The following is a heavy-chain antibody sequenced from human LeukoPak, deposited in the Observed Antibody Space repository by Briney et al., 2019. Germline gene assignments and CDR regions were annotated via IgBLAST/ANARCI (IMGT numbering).Heavy chain of an antibody. J-gene: IGHJ4*02. CDR3: ARLGPNRRWGPSRFDY. Sequence: SVKVSCKAAGYTFTSYDINWVRRASGQGLEWMGWMNPNSGNTGYAQKFQGRVTMTRNTSISTAYMELSSLRSEDTAVYYCARLGPNRRWGPSRFDYWGQGTLVTVSS. CDR1: GYTFTSYD. CDR2: MNPNSGNT. D-gene: IGHD3-16*01. V-gene: IGHV1-8*01.